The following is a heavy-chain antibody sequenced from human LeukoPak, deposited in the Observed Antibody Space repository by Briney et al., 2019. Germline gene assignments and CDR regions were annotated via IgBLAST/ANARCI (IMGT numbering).Heavy chain of an antibody. CDR1: GFTFSSYA. CDR2: ISGSGGST. J-gene: IGHJ2*01. D-gene: IGHD6-19*01. V-gene: IGHV3-23*01. CDR3: AKDKSRGWYGYCDL. Sequence: GGSLRLSCAASGFTFSSYAMSWVRQAPGKGLEWVSIISGSGGSTYYADSVKGRFTISRDNSKNTLYLQMNSLRAEDTAVYYCAKDKSRGWYGYCDLWGRGTLVTVSS.